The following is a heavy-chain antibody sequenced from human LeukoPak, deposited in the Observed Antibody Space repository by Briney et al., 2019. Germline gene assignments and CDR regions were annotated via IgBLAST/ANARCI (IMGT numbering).Heavy chain of an antibody. CDR1: GYTFTGYY. J-gene: IGHJ4*02. V-gene: IGHV1-2*02. Sequence: GASVKVSCKASGYTFTGYYMHWVRQAPGQGLEWMGWINPNSGGTNYAQKFQGGVTMTRDTSISTAYMELSRLRSDDTAVYYCARGQGYWDPYYFDYWGQGTLVTVSS. D-gene: IGHD2-8*02. CDR2: INPNSGGT. CDR3: ARGQGYWDPYYFDY.